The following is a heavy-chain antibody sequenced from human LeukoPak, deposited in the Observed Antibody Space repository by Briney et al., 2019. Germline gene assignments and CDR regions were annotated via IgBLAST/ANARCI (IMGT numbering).Heavy chain of an antibody. CDR3: ARGQENYDFRSGYFNFDC. CDR1: GGSISSYY. Sequence: PSETLSLTCTVSGGSISSYYWSWIRQPAGKGLEWIGRIYTSGSTNYNPSLKSRVTMSVDTSKNQFSLKLSSVTAADTAVYYCARGQENYDFRSGYFNFDCWGQGTLVTVSS. J-gene: IGHJ4*02. CDR2: IYTSGST. D-gene: IGHD3-3*01. V-gene: IGHV4-4*07.